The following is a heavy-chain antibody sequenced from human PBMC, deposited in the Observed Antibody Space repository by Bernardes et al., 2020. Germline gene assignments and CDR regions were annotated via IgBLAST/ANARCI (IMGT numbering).Heavy chain of an antibody. CDR3: ARGRIADPYYFDY. CDR2: IYHSGST. D-gene: IGHD6-13*01. CDR1: GGSISSGGYS. V-gene: IGHV4-30-2*01. Sequence: SETLSLTCAVSGGSISSGGYSWSWIRQPPGKGLEWIGYIYHSGSTYYNPSLKSRVTISVDRSKNQFSLKLSSVTAADTAVYYCARGRIADPYYFDYWGQGTLVTVSS. J-gene: IGHJ4*02.